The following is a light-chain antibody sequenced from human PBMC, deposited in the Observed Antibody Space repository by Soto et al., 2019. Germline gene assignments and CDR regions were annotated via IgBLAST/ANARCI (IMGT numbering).Light chain of an antibody. V-gene: IGKV2-30*01. CDR1: QSLLDSHGNTY. CDR3: LQGTHWPPYT. CDR2: EVS. Sequence: DVGVTQSPLSLPVTLGQPASISCKSSQSLLDSHGNTYLDWFHERSSHSPRRLIYEVSNGDSAVPDRISGSGSGTDFTLKISRVEAEDVGVYYCLQGTHWPPYTFGQGTKLEIK. J-gene: IGKJ2*01.